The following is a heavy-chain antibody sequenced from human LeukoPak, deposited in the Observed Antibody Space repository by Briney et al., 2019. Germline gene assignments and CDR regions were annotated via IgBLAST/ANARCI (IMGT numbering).Heavy chain of an antibody. Sequence: GGSLRLSCAASGFDISSKYMTWVRQVPGKGLEWVSVTYNGGSTNYADSVKGRFTISRDNSKNTLYLQMNSLRAEDTAVYYCAREGHPYGMDVWGQGTTVTVSS. CDR3: AREGHPYGMDV. J-gene: IGHJ6*02. CDR2: TYNGGST. V-gene: IGHV3-53*01. CDR1: GFDISSKY.